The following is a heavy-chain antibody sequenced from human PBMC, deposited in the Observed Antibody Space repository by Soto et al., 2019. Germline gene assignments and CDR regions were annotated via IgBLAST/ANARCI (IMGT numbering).Heavy chain of an antibody. Sequence: QVQLVQSGAEVKKPGSSVKVSCKASGGTFSSYAISWVRQAPGQGLEWMGGIIPIFGTADYAQKFQGRVTIPANESTSTAYRELSSLRSENPAVYYCASGETQRYYFGMYVWGQVTTVTVSS. CDR1: GGTFSSYA. J-gene: IGHJ6*02. CDR2: IIPIFGTA. V-gene: IGHV1-69*12. CDR3: ASGETQRYYFGMYV.